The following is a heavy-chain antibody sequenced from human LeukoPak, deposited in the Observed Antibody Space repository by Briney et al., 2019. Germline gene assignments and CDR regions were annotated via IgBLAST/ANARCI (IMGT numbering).Heavy chain of an antibody. CDR2: ISGSGGST. CDR1: GFTFSTYD. J-gene: IGHJ4*02. CDR3: AKFRGYSYGPIGY. V-gene: IGHV3-23*01. Sequence: QAGGSLRLSCAASGFTFSTYDMSWVRQAPGKRLEWVSAISGSGGSTFYADSVKGRFTISRDNSKNTLYLQMNSLRAEDTAVYYCAKFRGYSYGPIGYWGQGTLVTVSS. D-gene: IGHD5-18*01.